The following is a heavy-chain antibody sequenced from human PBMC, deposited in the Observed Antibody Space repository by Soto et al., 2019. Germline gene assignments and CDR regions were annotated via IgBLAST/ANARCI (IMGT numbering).Heavy chain of an antibody. CDR1: RFTFSSYA. J-gene: IGHJ4*02. CDR2: ITDDGGDT. CDR3: ARDQKRGYSGYGTL. D-gene: IGHD5-12*01. Sequence: GGSLRLSCAASRFTFSSYAMSWVRQAPGKGLEWVSAITDDGGDTYYADSVKGRFTISRDNSKNTLYLQMNSLRVEETAVYYCARDQKRGYSGYGTLWGQGTLVTVSS. V-gene: IGHV3-23*01.